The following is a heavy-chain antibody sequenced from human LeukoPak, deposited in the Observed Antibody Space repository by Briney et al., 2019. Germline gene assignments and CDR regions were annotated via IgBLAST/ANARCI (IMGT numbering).Heavy chain of an antibody. Sequence: PGGSLRLSCAASGFTLDDHAMHWVRQAPGKGLEWVSLISGDGGSTYYADSVKGRFTISRDNAKNSLYLQMNSLRAEDMALYYCAKAGDSSGYYGFDYWGQGTLVTVSS. CDR3: AKAGDSSGYYGFDY. J-gene: IGHJ4*02. CDR2: ISGDGGST. CDR1: GFTLDDHA. D-gene: IGHD3-22*01. V-gene: IGHV3-43*02.